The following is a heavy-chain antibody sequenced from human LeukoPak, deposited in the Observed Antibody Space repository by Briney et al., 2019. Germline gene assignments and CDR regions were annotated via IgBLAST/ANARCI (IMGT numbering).Heavy chain of an antibody. CDR2: IIPVFGTP. J-gene: IGHJ4*02. Sequence: SVKVSCKASGGTFSDYAISWVRQAPGQGLEWMGGIIPVFGTPSYAQKFQGRVTITADKSTSTAYMEVSSLRSEDTAVYYCARAHDSSGFQAYWGQGTLVTVSS. CDR3: ARAHDSSGFQAY. D-gene: IGHD3-22*01. V-gene: IGHV1-69*06. CDR1: GGTFSDYA.